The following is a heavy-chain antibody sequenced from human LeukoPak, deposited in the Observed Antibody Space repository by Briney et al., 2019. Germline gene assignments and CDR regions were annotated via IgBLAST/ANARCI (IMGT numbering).Heavy chain of an antibody. CDR2: INHSGST. CDR3: AMRDGYNYYFDY. V-gene: IGHV4-34*01. Sequence: PSETLSLTCAVYGGSFSGYYWSWIRQPPGKGLEWIGEINHSGSTNYNPSLKSGVTISVDTSKTQFSLKLSSVTAADTAVYYCAMRDGYNYYFDYWGQGTLVTVSS. J-gene: IGHJ4*02. D-gene: IGHD5-24*01. CDR1: GGSFSGYY.